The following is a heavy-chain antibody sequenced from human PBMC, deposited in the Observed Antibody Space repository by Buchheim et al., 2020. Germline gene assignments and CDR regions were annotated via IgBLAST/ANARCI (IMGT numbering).Heavy chain of an antibody. Sequence: EVQLVESGGVVVQPGGSLRLSCAASGFTFDDYAMHWVRQAPGKGLEWVSLISWDGGSTYYADSVKGRFTISRANSKNSLYLQMNSLRAEDTALYYCAKDIGSPGYSSGWYAGGADYWGQGTL. CDR3: AKDIGSPGYSSGWYAGGADY. CDR1: GFTFDDYA. D-gene: IGHD6-19*01. J-gene: IGHJ4*02. CDR2: ISWDGGST. V-gene: IGHV3-43D*03.